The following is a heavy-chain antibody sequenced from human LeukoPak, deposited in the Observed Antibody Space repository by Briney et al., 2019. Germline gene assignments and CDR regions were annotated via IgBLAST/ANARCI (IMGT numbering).Heavy chain of an antibody. J-gene: IGHJ4*02. CDR1: GFTFRTYA. CDR3: AKDFSSSYASEYFDY. V-gene: IGHV3-23*01. Sequence: GGSLRLSCAASGFTFRTYAMSWVRQAPGKGLEWVSAISGSGDSTYYADSVKGRFTIARDNSKNTLYLQMNSLRPDDMAVYYCAKDFSSSYASEYFDYWGQGTLVTVSS. CDR2: ISGSGDST. D-gene: IGHD6-6*01.